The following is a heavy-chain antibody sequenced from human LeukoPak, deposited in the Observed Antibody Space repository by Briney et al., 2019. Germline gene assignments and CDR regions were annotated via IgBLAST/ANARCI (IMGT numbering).Heavy chain of an antibody. CDR2: IYSGGNT. CDR3: ARDGSYGGFDY. D-gene: IGHD5-18*01. V-gene: IGHV3-53*01. J-gene: IGHJ4*02. CDR1: GFTVSSNY. Sequence: PGGSLRLSCAASGFTVSSNYMSWVRQAPGKGLEWVSVIYSGGNTYYADSVKGRFTISRDNSKNSLYLQMNSLRAEDTAVYYCARDGSYGGFDYWGQGTLVTVSS.